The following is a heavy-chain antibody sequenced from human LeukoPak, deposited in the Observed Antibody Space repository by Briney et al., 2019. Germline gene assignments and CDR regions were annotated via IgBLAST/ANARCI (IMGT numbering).Heavy chain of an antibody. Sequence: SQTLSLTCTVSGGSISSGGYYWSWIRQHPGKGLEWIGYIYYSGSTHYNPSLKSRVTISVDTSKNQFSLKLSSVTAADTAVYYCARDMTDWWFDPWGQGTLVTVSS. CDR3: ARDMTDWWFDP. CDR2: IYYSGST. D-gene: IGHD3-9*01. V-gene: IGHV4-31*03. J-gene: IGHJ5*02. CDR1: GGSISSGGYY.